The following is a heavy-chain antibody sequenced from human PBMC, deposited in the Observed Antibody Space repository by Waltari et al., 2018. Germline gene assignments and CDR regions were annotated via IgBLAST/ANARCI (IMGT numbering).Heavy chain of an antibody. V-gene: IGHV3-30-3*01. Sequence: QVQLLESGGGVVESGRSLRPSCAASGFTFSCFAMHWVRQAPVKGLDWVAVISYDGSNKYYADSVKGRFTISRDNSKNTLYLQMNILRAEDTSVYYCARYSYTLWGQGTLVTVSS. J-gene: IGHJ4*02. CDR3: ARYSYTL. CDR1: GFTFSCFA. CDR2: ISYDGSNK. D-gene: IGHD2-15*01.